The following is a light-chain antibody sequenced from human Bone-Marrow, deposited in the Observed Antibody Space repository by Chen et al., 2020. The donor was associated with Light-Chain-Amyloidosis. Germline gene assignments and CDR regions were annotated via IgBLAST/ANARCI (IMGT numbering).Light chain of an antibody. J-gene: IGKJ4*01. CDR1: QGISRY. CDR2: AIF. V-gene: IGKV1-39*01. CDR3: EQSYSTPT. Sequence: DIQMTQSPSSLAASVGDRVTISCRASQGISRYLNWYQQKPGEAPKLLIYAIFNLQSGVPSRFSGSGSGTDFTLTISSLQPEDFATYFCEQSYSTPTFGGGTKVEIE.